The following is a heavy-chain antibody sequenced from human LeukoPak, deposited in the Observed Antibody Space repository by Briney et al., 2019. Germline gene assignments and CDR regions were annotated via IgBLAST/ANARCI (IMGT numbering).Heavy chain of an antibody. D-gene: IGHD3-22*01. CDR1: GFTFSSYG. CDR2: ISGSGGST. CDR3: AASGYPLRFDP. Sequence: GGSLRLSCAASGFTFSSYGMHWVRQAPGKGLEWVSAISGSGGSTYYADSVKGRFTISRDNSKNTLYLQMNSLRAEDTAVYYCAASGYPLRFDPWGQGTLVTVSS. V-gene: IGHV3-23*01. J-gene: IGHJ5*02.